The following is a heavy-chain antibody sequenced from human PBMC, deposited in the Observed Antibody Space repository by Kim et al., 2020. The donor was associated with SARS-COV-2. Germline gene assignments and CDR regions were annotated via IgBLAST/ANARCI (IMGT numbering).Heavy chain of an antibody. J-gene: IGHJ5*02. V-gene: IGHV3-30*07. CDR3: ARAVAGWYSSGDWFDP. D-gene: IGHD6-19*01. Sequence: SVKGRFTISRDNSKNTLYLQMNSLGAEDTAVYYCARAVAGWYSSGDWFDPWGQGTLVTVSS.